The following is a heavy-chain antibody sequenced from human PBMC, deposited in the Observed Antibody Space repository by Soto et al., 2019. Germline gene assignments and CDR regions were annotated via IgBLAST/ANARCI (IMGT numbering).Heavy chain of an antibody. V-gene: IGHV4-31*03. CDR2: IYYSGST. J-gene: IGHJ5*02. D-gene: IGHD3-9*01. CDR3: ARDEKGERYYDILTGYYMGGNWFDP. CDR1: GGSISSGGYY. Sequence: KPSETLSLTCTVSGGSISSGGYYWSWIRQHPGKGLEWIGYIYYSGSTYYNPSLKSRVTISVDTSKNQFSLKLSSVTAADTAVYYCARDEKGERYYDILTGYYMGGNWFDPWGQGTLVTVSS.